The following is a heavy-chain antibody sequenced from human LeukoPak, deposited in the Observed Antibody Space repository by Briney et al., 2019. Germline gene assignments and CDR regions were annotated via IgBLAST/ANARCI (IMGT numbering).Heavy chain of an antibody. V-gene: IGHV3-30-3*01. CDR1: GFIFSSYA. Sequence: TGGSLRLSCAASGFIFSSYAMHWVRQAPGKGLEWVAVISYDGSNKYYADSVKGRFTISRDNSKNTLYLQMNSLRAEDTAVYYCASGNYYGSGSYDYWGQGTLVTVSS. D-gene: IGHD3-10*01. CDR3: ASGNYYGSGSYDY. J-gene: IGHJ4*02. CDR2: ISYDGSNK.